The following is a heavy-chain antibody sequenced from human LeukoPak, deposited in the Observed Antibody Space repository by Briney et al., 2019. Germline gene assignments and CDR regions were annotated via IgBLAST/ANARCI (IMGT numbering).Heavy chain of an antibody. CDR1: GFTFSSYG. CDR2: ISGSGGST. CDR3: AKDLLVYYGSGSYYVQRFFDY. Sequence: PGGSLRLSCAASGFTFSSYGMSWVRQAPRKGLEWGSAISGSGGSTYYADSVKGRFTISTDNSQNTLYLQMKRLRAEDTAVYYCAKDLLVYYGSGSYYVQRFFDYWGQGTLVTVSS. D-gene: IGHD3-10*01. J-gene: IGHJ4*02. V-gene: IGHV3-23*01.